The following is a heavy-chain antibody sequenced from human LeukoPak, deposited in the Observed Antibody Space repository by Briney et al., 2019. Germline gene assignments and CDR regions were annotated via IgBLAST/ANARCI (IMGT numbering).Heavy chain of an antibody. CDR2: ISAYNGNT. D-gene: IGHD6-13*01. J-gene: IGHJ4*02. V-gene: IGHV1-18*01. CDR1: GYTFTSYG. CDR3: ARDPGALGSSWYEPTGIYDY. Sequence: ASVKVSRKASGYTFTSYGISWVRQAPGQGLEWMGWISAYNGNTNYAQKLQGRVTMTTDTSTSTAYMELRSLRSDDTAVYYCARDPGALGSSWYEPTGIYDYWGQGTLVTVSS.